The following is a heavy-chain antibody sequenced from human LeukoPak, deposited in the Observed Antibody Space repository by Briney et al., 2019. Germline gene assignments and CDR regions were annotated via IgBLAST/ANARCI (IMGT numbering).Heavy chain of an antibody. CDR3: ARGGYDSSGYLLRPPDY. CDR1: GFSFSSYG. Sequence: GRSLRLSCAASGFSFSSYGMHWVRQAPGKGLEWVAVIWYDGSIKYYGDSVKGRFTISRDNSKNTLYLQMNSLSAEDTAVYYCARGGYDSSGYLLRPPDYWGQGTLVTVSS. D-gene: IGHD3-22*01. V-gene: IGHV3-33*01. CDR2: IWYDGSIK. J-gene: IGHJ4*02.